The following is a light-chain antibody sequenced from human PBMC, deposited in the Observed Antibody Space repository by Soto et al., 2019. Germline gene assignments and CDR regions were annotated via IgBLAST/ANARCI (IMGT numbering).Light chain of an antibody. CDR1: QSVTSNY. CDR3: QQYGGSTRT. V-gene: IGKV3-20*01. Sequence: ENVLTQSPGTLSLSPGERATLSCRASQSVTSNYLGWYQQKPGQAPRLLIYGASSRATGIPDRFSGSGSGTDFTLTISRLEPEDFAVYYCQQYGGSTRTFGQGTKVEIK. CDR2: GAS. J-gene: IGKJ1*01.